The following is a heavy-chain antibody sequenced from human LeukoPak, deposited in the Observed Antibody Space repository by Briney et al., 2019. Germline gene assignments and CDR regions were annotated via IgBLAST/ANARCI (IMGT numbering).Heavy chain of an antibody. CDR3: ARHVKFGELFDY. CDR2: IYPGDSDT. CDR1: GYRFTNHW. Sequence: GESLQISCQGSGYRFTNHWIAWVRQTPGKGLEWMGIIYPGDSDTRYSPSFQGQVTISADKSISTAYLQWSSLKASDTAMYYCARHVKFGELFDYWGQGTLVTVSS. V-gene: IGHV5-51*01. J-gene: IGHJ4*02. D-gene: IGHD3-10*01.